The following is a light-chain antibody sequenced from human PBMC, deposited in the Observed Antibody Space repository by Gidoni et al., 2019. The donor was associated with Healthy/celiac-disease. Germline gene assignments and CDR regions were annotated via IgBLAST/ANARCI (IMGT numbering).Light chain of an antibody. CDR2: WAS. CDR3: QQYYSTPLT. Sequence: DIVMTQSPASLAVSLGERATIHCKSSQSVLYSSNNNNYLAWYQQKPGQPPKLLIYWASTRESGVPDRFSGSGSGTDFTLPSSSLQAEDVAVSYCQQYYSTPLTFGGGTKVEIK. V-gene: IGKV4-1*01. J-gene: IGKJ4*01. CDR1: QSVLYSSNNNNY.